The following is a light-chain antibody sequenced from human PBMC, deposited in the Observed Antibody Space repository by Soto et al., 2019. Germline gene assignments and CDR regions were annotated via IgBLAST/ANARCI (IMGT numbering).Light chain of an antibody. Sequence: QSVLTQPPSASGTPGQRVTISYSGSRSNIGNNRVNWYQQLPRTAPKLLIHSNNQRPSGVPDRFSGSKSGTSASLAISGLQSEDEADYYCAAWDDSLNGWVFGGGTKVTVL. J-gene: IGLJ3*02. CDR2: SNN. CDR1: RSNIGNNR. V-gene: IGLV1-44*01. CDR3: AAWDDSLNGWV.